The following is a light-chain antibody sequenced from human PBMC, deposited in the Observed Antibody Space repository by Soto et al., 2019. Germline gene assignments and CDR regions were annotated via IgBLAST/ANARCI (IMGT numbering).Light chain of an antibody. J-gene: IGKJ1*01. CDR2: DAS. CDR1: QSVSSW. CDR3: QQYNSYWT. Sequence: DIQMTQSPSTLSASVGDRVTITCRASQSVSSWLAWYQQKQGKAPKLLIYDASSLESGVPSRFSGSGSGTDFTLTSSSLQPDDFADYYCQQYNSYWTFGQGTKGDLK. V-gene: IGKV1-5*01.